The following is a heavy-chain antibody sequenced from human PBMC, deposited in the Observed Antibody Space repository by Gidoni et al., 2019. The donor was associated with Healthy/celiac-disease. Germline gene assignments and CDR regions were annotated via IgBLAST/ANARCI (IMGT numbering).Heavy chain of an antibody. J-gene: IGHJ5*02. V-gene: IGHV3-9*01. CDR3: AKDNGPVLLWFGEFPNWFDP. CDR1: GFTFADYA. CDR2: ISWNSGSI. Sequence: EVQLVESGGGLVQPGRSLRLSCAASGFTFADYAMHWVRQAPGKGLEWVSGISWNSGSIGYADSVKGRFTISRDNAKNSLYLQMNSLRAEDTALYYCAKDNGPVLLWFGEFPNWFDPWGQGTLVTVSS. D-gene: IGHD3-10*01.